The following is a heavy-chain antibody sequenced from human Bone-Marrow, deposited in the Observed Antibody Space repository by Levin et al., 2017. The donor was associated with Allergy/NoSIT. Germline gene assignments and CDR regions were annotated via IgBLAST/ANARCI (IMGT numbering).Heavy chain of an antibody. J-gene: IGHJ4*02. D-gene: IGHD3-10*01. CDR2: ISTYNGKT. CDR3: ARDLSGFYGLGSHELDY. CDR1: GYIFTSHG. V-gene: IGHV1-18*01. Sequence: GESLKISCKTSGYIFTSHGISWVRQAPGQGLEWMGWISTYNGKTNYPQKLQGRVTMTTDTPTSTVYMEVRSLRSDDTAVYYCARDLSGFYGLGSHELDYWGQGTLVTVSS.